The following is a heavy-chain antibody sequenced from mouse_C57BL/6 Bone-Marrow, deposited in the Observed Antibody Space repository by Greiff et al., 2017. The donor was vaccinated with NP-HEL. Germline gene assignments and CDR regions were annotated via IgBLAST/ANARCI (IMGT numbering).Heavy chain of an antibody. CDR1: GYSITSGYY. D-gene: IGHD2-3*01. CDR3: ASHGYYVRHYLDY. CDR2: ISYDGSN. V-gene: IGHV3-6*01. J-gene: IGHJ2*01. Sequence: EVQVVESGPGLVKPSQSLSLTCSVTGYSITSGYYWNWIRQFPGNKLEWMGYISYDGSNNYNPSLKNRISITRDTSKNQFFLKLNSVTTEDTATYYCASHGYYVRHYLDYWGQGTTLTVSS.